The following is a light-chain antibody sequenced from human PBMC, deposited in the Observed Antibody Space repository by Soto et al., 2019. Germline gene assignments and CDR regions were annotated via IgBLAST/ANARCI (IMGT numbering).Light chain of an antibody. CDR1: STDVGGYNY. V-gene: IGLV2-8*01. CDR2: EVS. Sequence: QSVLTHPPSASWSAGQSVTISCTGTSTDVGGYNYVSWYQQHPGKAPKLMIYEVSKRPSGVPDRFSGSKSGNTASLTVSGLHAEDEADYYCSSYAGNNIHYVFGTGTKVTVL. J-gene: IGLJ1*01. CDR3: SSYAGNNIHYV.